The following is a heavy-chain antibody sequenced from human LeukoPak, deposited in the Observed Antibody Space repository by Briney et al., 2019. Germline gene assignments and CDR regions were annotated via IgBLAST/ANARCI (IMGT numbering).Heavy chain of an antibody. CDR3: ATLRRGIVVPYYYYYYMDV. D-gene: IGHD3-22*01. V-gene: IGHV1-69*01. Sequence: SVKVSCKASGGTFSSYAISWVRQAPGQGLEWMGGIIPIFGTANYAQKFQGRVTITADESTSTAYMELSSLRSEDTAVYYCATLRRGIVVPYYYYYYMDVWGKGTTVTVSS. CDR2: IIPIFGTA. CDR1: GGTFSSYA. J-gene: IGHJ6*03.